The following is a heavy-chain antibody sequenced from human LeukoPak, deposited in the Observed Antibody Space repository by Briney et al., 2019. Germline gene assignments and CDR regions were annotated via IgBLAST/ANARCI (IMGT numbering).Heavy chain of an antibody. CDR2: ISGSGVNT. D-gene: IGHD3-22*01. CDR1: GFTFDNYA. J-gene: IGHJ2*01. CDR3: AKDIEVAITGHYFDL. Sequence: PGGSLRLSCAASGFTFDNYAMNWVRQAPGKGLEWVLGISGSGVNTYYADSVKGRFTISRDNSKNTLYLQLNSLRAEDTALYYCAKDIEVAITGHYFDLWGRGTLVAVSS. V-gene: IGHV3-23*01.